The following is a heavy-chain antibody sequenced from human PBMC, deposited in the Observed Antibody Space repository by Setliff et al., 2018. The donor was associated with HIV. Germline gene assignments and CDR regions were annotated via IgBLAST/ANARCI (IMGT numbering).Heavy chain of an antibody. Sequence: GGSLRLSCAGSGFTFKTCAMNWVRQAPGKGLEWVAVISYDGNIKYYADSVKGRFTISRDNSKNTLFLQMSSLRTEDTAVYYCASLQAARRERVDYWGRGTLVTV. D-gene: IGHD6-6*01. CDR1: GFTFKTCA. V-gene: IGHV3-30*04. CDR3: ASLQAARRERVDY. CDR2: ISYDGNIK. J-gene: IGHJ4*02.